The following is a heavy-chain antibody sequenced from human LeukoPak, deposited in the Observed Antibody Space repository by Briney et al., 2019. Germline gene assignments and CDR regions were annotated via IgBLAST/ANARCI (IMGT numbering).Heavy chain of an antibody. D-gene: IGHD3-9*01. J-gene: IGHJ3*02. CDR1: GFTFSSYA. CDR2: ISGSGGST. V-gene: IGHV3-23*01. Sequence: PGGSLRLPCAASGFTFSSYAMSWVRQAPGKGLEWVSAISGSGGSTYYADSVKGRFTISRDNSKNTLYLQMNSLRAEDTAVYYCAKDSYYDILTGYYRGAFDIWGQGTMVTVSS. CDR3: AKDSYYDILTGYYRGAFDI.